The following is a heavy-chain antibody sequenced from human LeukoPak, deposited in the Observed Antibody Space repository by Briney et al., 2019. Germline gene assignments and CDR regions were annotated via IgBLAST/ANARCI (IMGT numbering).Heavy chain of an antibody. Sequence: GGSLRLFCAASGSTFSNHGMNWVRQAPGKGLEWVSGISPSGDIRYYADSVKGRFTIFRDNSKNTLYLEVISLTAEDTAVYYCAKYSAGVHYYYMDVWGKGTTVTVSS. CDR3: AKYSAGVHYYYMDV. J-gene: IGHJ6*03. CDR2: ISPSGDIR. D-gene: IGHD6-13*01. V-gene: IGHV3-23*01. CDR1: GSTFSNHG.